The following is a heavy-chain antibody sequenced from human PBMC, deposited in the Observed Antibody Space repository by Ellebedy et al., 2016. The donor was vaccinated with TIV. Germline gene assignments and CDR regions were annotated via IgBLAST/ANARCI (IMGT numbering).Heavy chain of an antibody. J-gene: IGHJ6*03. CDR1: GFTFSNYA. V-gene: IGHV3-23*01. D-gene: IGHD2-15*01. CDR2: ISDTGITT. CDR3: VKGDSVYYYMDV. Sequence: GESLKISCAASGFTFSNYAMTWVRQVAGQGLGWVSGISDTGITTYYADPAKGRFTISRDNSRSTLYLQMNSLRAEDTAVYYCVKGDSVYYYMDVWGKGTTVTVSS.